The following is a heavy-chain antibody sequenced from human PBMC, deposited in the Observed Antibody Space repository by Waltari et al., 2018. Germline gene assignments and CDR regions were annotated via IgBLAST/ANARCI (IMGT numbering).Heavy chain of an antibody. V-gene: IGHV1-8*03. CDR2: MNPNSGNT. J-gene: IGHJ6*03. CDR3: ARGLKVVQGVISYYMDV. CDR1: GYTFTSYD. D-gene: IGHD3-10*01. Sequence: QVQLVQSGAEVKQPVASVKVSCTASGYTFTSYDINWVRQATGQGLEWMGWMNPNSGNTGYAQKFQGRVTITRNTSISTAYMELSSLRSEDTAVYYCARGLKVVQGVISYYMDVWGKGTTVTVSS.